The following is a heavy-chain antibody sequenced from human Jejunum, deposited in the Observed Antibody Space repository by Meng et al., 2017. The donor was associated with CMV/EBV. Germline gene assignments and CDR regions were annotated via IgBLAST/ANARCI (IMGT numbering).Heavy chain of an antibody. V-gene: IGHV3-30*03. CDR1: GFICSTLH. CDR2: VSFDGGIK. J-gene: IGHJ4*02. CDR3: TRSHFDWSFDF. D-gene: IGHD3-9*01. Sequence: SCVASGFICSTLHMYWVRQASAKGLEWVAGVSFDGGIKNYADSVKGRFTVSRDNSKNTLFLQMDSLRADDTAVYYCTRSHFDWSFDFWGQGTLVTVSS.